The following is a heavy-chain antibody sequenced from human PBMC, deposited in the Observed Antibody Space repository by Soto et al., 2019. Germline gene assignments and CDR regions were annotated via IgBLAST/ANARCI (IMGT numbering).Heavy chain of an antibody. CDR3: ARGFRNFDY. V-gene: IGHV3-7*01. J-gene: IGHJ4*02. CDR1: KFTFSSSW. Sequence: EVQLVESGGGLVQPGGSLRLSCAASKFTFSSSWMTWVHQAPGKGLEWVANIKQDGSEKYYVDSVKGRFTISRDNGKNSLYLQMNSLRAEDTAVYYCARGFRNFDYWGQGALVTVSS. CDR2: IKQDGSEK.